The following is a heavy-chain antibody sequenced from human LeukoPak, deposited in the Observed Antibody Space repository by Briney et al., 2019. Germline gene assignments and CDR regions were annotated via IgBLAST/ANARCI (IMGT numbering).Heavy chain of an antibody. Sequence: ASVKVSCKASGYTFTGYYMHWVRQAPGQGLEWMGWINPNSGGTNYAQKFQGRVTMTRDTSISTAYMELSRLRSDDTAVYYCARSVSGSYGAFDIWGQGTMVTVSS. CDR2: INPNSGGT. J-gene: IGHJ3*02. CDR3: ARSVSGSYGAFDI. CDR1: GYTFTGYY. D-gene: IGHD1-26*01. V-gene: IGHV1-2*02.